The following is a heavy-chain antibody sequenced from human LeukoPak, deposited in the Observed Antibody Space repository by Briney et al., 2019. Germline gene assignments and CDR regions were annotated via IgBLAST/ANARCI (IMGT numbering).Heavy chain of an antibody. CDR3: ARGRCLSSCTVTDINLDDC. CDR1: GYTFTGYY. Sequence: ASVKVSCTASGYTFTGYYMHWVRQAPGQGLEWTGWMNPNNGDTSYAQNFQGRVTMTGDTSINTAYMELTRLRSDDTAVYYCARGRCLSSCTVTDINLDDCWGQGTQVTVSA. D-gene: IGHD5-18*01. J-gene: IGHJ4*02. CDR2: MNPNNGDT. V-gene: IGHV1-2*02.